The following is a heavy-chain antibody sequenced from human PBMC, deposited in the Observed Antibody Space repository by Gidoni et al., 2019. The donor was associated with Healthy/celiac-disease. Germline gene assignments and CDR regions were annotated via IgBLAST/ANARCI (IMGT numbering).Heavy chain of an antibody. CDR2: ISGSGGST. CDR1: GFTFSSYA. J-gene: IGHJ4*02. D-gene: IGHD5-18*01. V-gene: IGHV3-23*01. Sequence: EVQLLESGGGLVQPGGSLRLSCAASGFTFSSYAMSWVRQAPGEGLEWVSAISGSGGSTYYADSVKGRFTISRDNSKNTLYLQMNSLRAEDTAVYYCAKRKKVDTAMVTVPPYYFDYWGQGTLVTVSS. CDR3: AKRKKVDTAMVTVPPYYFDY.